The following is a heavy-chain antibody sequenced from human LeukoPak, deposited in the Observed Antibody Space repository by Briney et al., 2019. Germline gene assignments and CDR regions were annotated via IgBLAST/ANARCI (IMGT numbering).Heavy chain of an antibody. CDR2: INHSGST. D-gene: IGHD3-9*01. J-gene: IGHJ4*02. CDR1: GGSFSGYY. CDR3: AREAPVLRYFDWLSYYFDY. V-gene: IGHV4-34*01. Sequence: PSETLSLTCAVYGGSFSGYYWSWLRQPPGKGLEWIGEINHSGSTNYNPSLKSRVTISVDTSKNQFSLKLSSVTAADTAVYYCAREAPVLRYFDWLSYYFDYWGQGTLVTVSS.